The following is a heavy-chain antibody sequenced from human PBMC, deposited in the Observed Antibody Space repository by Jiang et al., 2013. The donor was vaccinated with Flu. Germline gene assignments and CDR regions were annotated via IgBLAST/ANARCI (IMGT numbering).Heavy chain of an antibody. CDR2: ISGTGGST. V-gene: IGHV3-23*04. CDR3: AKDLIDITVVPAAPRDYFDY. CDR1: GFTFGSYV. Sequence: VQLVESGGGLVQPGGSLRLSCVASGFTFGSYVMTWVRQAPGKGLQWVSTISGTGGSTYYADSVKGRFTISRDNSRNTLFLQMNSLRAEDTAMYYCAKDLIDITVVPAAPRDYFDYWGQGTQVTVSS. D-gene: IGHD2-2*01. J-gene: IGHJ4*02.